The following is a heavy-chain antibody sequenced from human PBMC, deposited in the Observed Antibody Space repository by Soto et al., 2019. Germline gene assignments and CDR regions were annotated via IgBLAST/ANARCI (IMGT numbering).Heavy chain of an antibody. V-gene: IGHV4-39*01. CDR3: ARHPGIQLWFMVDAFDI. Sequence: QLQLQESGPGLVKPSETLSLTCTVSGGSISSSSYYWGWIRQPPGKGLEWIGSIYYSGSTYYNPSLKSRVTISVDTSKNQFSLKLSSVTAADTAVYYSARHPGIQLWFMVDAFDIWGQGTMVTVSS. J-gene: IGHJ3*02. CDR1: GGSISSSSYY. CDR2: IYYSGST. D-gene: IGHD5-18*01.